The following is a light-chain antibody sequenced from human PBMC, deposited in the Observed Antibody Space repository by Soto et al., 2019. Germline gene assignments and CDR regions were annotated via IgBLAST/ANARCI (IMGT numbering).Light chain of an antibody. Sequence: EIVMTQSPATLSVSPGERATLSCRASQSVSSNLAWYQQKPGQAPRLLIYGASTRATGITARFSGSGSGTEFTLTNSSLLSEDFAVYYCQQYNNWPPWTFGQGTKVEIK. CDR1: QSVSSN. CDR3: QQYNNWPPWT. V-gene: IGKV3-15*01. J-gene: IGKJ1*01. CDR2: GAS.